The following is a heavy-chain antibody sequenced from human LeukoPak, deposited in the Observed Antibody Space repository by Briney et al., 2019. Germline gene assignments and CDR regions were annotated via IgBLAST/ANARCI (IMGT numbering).Heavy chain of an antibody. V-gene: IGHV4-39*02. CDR1: GGSISSSSYY. J-gene: IGHJ4*02. Sequence: SETLSLTCTVSGGSISSSSYYWGWIRQPPGKGLEWIGSIYYSGSTYYNPPLRSRVTISVDTSKNQFSLKLSSVTAADTAVYYCARETWIQLWLLDYWGQGTLVTVSS. CDR3: ARETWIQLWLLDY. CDR2: IYYSGST. D-gene: IGHD5-18*01.